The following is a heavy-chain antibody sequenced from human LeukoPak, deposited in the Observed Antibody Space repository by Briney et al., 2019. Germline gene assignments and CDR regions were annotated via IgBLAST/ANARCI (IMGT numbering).Heavy chain of an antibody. V-gene: IGHV3-23*01. CDR2: ISVSGGST. CDR1: GFTFSSHA. J-gene: IGHJ4*02. Sequence: PGGSLRLSCAASGFTFSSHAMSWVRQAPGKGLEWVSGISVSGGSTYYADSVKGRFTISRDNSKNTLYLQMNSLRAEDTAVYYCAKDSSVEYYGSGSYYNPHYWGQGTLVTVSS. CDR3: AKDSSVEYYGSGSYYNPHY. D-gene: IGHD3-10*01.